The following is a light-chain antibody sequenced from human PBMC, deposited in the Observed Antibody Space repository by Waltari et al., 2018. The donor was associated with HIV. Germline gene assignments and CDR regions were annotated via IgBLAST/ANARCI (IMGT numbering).Light chain of an antibody. V-gene: IGLV1-40*01. CDR2: IDT. Sequence: QSVLTQPPSVSGSPGQRVTISCTGNNSNIGAGYDVHRYQQLPGTAPKVVMYIDTNRPSENPDRFSGSKSDTSASLAITGLQAEDEADYYCQSYDSSLSASVFGGGTKLTVL. CDR1: NSNIGAGYD. CDR3: QSYDSSLSASV. J-gene: IGLJ2*01.